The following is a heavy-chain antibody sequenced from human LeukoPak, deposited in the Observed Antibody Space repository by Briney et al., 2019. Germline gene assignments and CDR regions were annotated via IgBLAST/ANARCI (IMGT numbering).Heavy chain of an antibody. CDR1: GYSFTSYW. Sequence: GESLKISCQGSGYSFTSYWIGWVRQMPGKGLEGMGIIYPGDSDTRYSPSFQGQVTISADKSISTAYLQWSSLKASDTAMYYCARQRYSYGRVEFDYWGQGTLVTVSS. CDR2: IYPGDSDT. J-gene: IGHJ4*02. D-gene: IGHD5-18*01. V-gene: IGHV5-51*01. CDR3: ARQRYSYGRVEFDY.